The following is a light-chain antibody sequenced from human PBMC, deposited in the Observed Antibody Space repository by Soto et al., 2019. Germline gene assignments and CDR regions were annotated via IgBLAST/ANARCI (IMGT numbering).Light chain of an antibody. CDR2: EVS. V-gene: IGLV2-14*01. CDR1: SSDLGRYDF. CDR3: KSRTTRNTLV. J-gene: IGLJ3*02. Sequence: QSALTQPASVSGSPGQSITISCTGTSSDLGRYDFVSWYQQHPGKAPKLMIYEVSNRPSGVSDRFYGSRSGNTASLTISGLQAEDEADYYCKSRTTRNTLVFGGGTKLTVL.